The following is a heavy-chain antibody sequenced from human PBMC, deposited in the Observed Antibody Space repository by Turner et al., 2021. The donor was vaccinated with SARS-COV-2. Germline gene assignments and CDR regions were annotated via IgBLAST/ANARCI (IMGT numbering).Heavy chain of an antibody. CDR3: ARWAYYDSSGYYPSHFDY. D-gene: IGHD3-22*01. CDR2: ISSSNNYI. CDR1: AFTFSSYS. J-gene: IGHJ4*02. Sequence: EVQLVESGGGLDKPGGSLRLACAASAFTFSSYSMNWVRQVPGMELEWVSSISSSNNYIYYADSVKDRFTISRDNAKNSLYLQMNSLRAEDTAVYYCARWAYYDSSGYYPSHFDYWGQGTLVTVSS. V-gene: IGHV3-21*01.